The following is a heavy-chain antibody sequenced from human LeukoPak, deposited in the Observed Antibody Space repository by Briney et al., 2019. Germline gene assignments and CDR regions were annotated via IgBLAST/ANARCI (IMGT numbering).Heavy chain of an antibody. CDR1: GYTFTSYD. V-gene: IGHV1-8*01. CDR2: MNPNSGNT. J-gene: IGHJ4*02. CDR3: ARGAYYYDSSGYYSQTFDY. Sequence: ASVKVSCKASGYTFTSYDINWVRQATGQGLEWMGWMNPNSGNTGYAQKFQGRVTMTRNTSISTAYMELSSLRSEDTAVYYCARGAYYYDSSGYYSQTFDYWGQGTLVTVYS. D-gene: IGHD3-22*01.